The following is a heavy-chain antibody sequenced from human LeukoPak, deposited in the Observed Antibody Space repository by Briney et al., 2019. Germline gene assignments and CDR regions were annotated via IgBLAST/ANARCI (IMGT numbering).Heavy chain of an antibody. Sequence: PGGSLRLSCAVSGVTFNDYYMSWIRQAPGKGLEWVSYISGSGGGNSIYYADSVKGRFTISRDNAKNSLYLQMNSLRAEDTAVYYCARSSRELGGYAPWELMPPFDYWGQGTLVTVSS. CDR3: ARSSRELGGYAPWELMPPFDY. CDR1: GVTFNDYY. CDR2: ISGSGGGNSI. J-gene: IGHJ4*02. V-gene: IGHV3-11*04. D-gene: IGHD1-7*01.